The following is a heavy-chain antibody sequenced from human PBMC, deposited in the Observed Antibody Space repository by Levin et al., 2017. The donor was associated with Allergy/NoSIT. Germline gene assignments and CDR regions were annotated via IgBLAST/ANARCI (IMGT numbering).Heavy chain of an antibody. V-gene: IGHV3-11*06. CDR2: TNRFGSET. D-gene: IGHD1-26*01. CDR1: QFAFSDYE. J-gene: IGHJ4*02. Sequence: GGSLRLSCEASQFAFSDYEMSWVRQAPGKGLEWVSYTNRFGSETYYADSVKGRFTISRDNAKSSLYLQMNSLRAEDTAVYYCAREGIVGASDYWGQGTLVTVSS. CDR3: AREGIVGASDY.